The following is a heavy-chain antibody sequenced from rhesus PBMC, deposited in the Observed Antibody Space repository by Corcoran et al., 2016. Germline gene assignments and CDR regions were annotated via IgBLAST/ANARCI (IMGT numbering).Heavy chain of an antibody. CDR2: IYGSSTST. Sequence: QVQLQESGPGVVKPSETLSLTCAVSGGSISDSYRWSWIRQPPGKGLEWIGYIYGSSTSTNYNPSLTSRITISKDTSKNQFSLKLSSVTAADTAVYYCARDLETRIAAAGLDYWGQGVLVTVSS. J-gene: IGHJ4*01. V-gene: IGHV4S10*01. D-gene: IGHD6-31*01. CDR3: ARDLETRIAAAGLDY. CDR1: GGSISDSYR.